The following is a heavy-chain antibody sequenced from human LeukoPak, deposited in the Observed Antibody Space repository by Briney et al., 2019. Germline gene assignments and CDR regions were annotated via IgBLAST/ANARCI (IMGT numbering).Heavy chain of an antibody. CDR3: AKDGRYSYGLYYYGMDV. D-gene: IGHD5-18*01. V-gene: IGHV3-23*01. CDR2: ISGSGGST. CDR1: GFTFSSYA. Sequence: GGSLRLSCAASGFTFSSYAMSWVRQAPGKGLEWVSAISGSGGSTYYADSVKGRFTISRDNSKNTLYLQMNSLRAEDTAVYYCAKDGRYSYGLYYYGMDVWGQGTTVTVSS. J-gene: IGHJ6*02.